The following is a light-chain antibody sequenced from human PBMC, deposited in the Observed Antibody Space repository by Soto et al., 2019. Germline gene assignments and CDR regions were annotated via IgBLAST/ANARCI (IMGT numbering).Light chain of an antibody. CDR2: GAS. CDR1: QSVSNNF. CDR3: QQYGSSPFT. J-gene: IGKJ3*01. V-gene: IGKV3-20*01. Sequence: EIVLTQSPGTLSLSPGERATLSCRASQSVSNNFLAWHQQKPGQGPRLLIYGASSRAGGIPDRFRGSGSGTDFILTIAGLEPEDFAVYYCQQYGSSPFTFGPGTKVDIK.